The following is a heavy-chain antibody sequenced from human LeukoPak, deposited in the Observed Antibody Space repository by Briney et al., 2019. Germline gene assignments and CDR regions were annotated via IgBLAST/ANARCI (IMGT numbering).Heavy chain of an antibody. D-gene: IGHD6-19*01. Sequence: GGSLRLSCAASGFTFSSYWMNWVRQAPGKGLEWVANIKQDGSEKDYVDSVKGRFTISRDNAKNSLYLQMNSLRAEDTAVYYCARVSPLAVAGFFDHWGQGILVTVSS. V-gene: IGHV3-7*01. CDR1: GFTFSSYW. J-gene: IGHJ4*02. CDR2: IKQDGSEK. CDR3: ARVSPLAVAGFFDH.